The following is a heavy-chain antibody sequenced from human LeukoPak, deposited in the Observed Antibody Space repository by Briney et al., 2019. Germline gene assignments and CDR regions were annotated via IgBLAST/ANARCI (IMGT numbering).Heavy chain of an antibody. V-gene: IGHV3-23*01. J-gene: IGHJ4*02. CDR3: AKELHGSGNYAFDY. D-gene: IGHD3-10*01. CDR2: VSVNGGTT. Sequence: PGGSLRLSCAASGFTFSSCALSWVRQAPVKGLEWVSTVSVNGGTTYYADSVKGRFTISRDNSKNTLYLQMNSLRAEDTAVYFCAKELHGSGNYAFDYWGQGTLVTVSS. CDR1: GFTFSSCA.